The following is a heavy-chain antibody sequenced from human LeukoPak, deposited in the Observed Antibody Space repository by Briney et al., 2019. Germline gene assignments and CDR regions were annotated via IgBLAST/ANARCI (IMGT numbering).Heavy chain of an antibody. J-gene: IGHJ4*02. Sequence: ASVKVSCKASGYTFTSYGISWVRQAPGQGLEWMGWISAYNGNTNYARKLQGRVTMTTDTSTSTAYMELRSLRSDDTAVYYCARERVTSRWLAPLIDYWGQGTLVTVSS. D-gene: IGHD5-24*01. CDR2: ISAYNGNT. CDR1: GYTFTSYG. V-gene: IGHV1-18*04. CDR3: ARERVTSRWLAPLIDY.